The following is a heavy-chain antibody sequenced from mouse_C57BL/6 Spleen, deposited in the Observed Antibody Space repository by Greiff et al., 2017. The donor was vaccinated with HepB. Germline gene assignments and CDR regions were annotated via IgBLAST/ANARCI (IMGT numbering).Heavy chain of an antibody. V-gene: IGHV1-50*01. Sequence: QVQLQQPGAELVKPGASVKLSCKASGYTFTSYWMQWVKQRPGQGLEWIGEIDPSDSYTNYNQKFKGMATLTVDTSSSTAYMQLSSLTSEDSAVYYCASNDGYYYAMDYWGQGTSVTVSS. CDR3: ASNDGYYYAMDY. CDR2: IDPSDSYT. J-gene: IGHJ4*01. D-gene: IGHD2-3*01. CDR1: GYTFTSYW.